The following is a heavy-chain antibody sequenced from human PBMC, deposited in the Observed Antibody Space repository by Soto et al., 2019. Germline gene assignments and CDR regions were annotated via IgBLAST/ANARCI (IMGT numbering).Heavy chain of an antibody. J-gene: IGHJ4*02. D-gene: IGHD3-9*01. CDR3: VRLPVYVDVLTGRSGYNVS. Sequence: ASVKVSCKASGYTFTNYDINWVRHATGQGLEWMGWMNPNSGNTGYAQKFQGRVTMTRDTSINTAYMELSSLRSEDTAVYYCVRLPVYVDVLTGRSGYNVSRGQALLVTVP. CDR1: GYTFTNYD. CDR2: MNPNSGNT. V-gene: IGHV1-8*01.